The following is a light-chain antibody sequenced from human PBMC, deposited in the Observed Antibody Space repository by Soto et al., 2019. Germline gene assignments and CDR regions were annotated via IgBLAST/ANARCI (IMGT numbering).Light chain of an antibody. CDR3: CSYAGSRTYL. Sequence: QSALTQPASVSGSPGQSITISCTGTSGDVGSYNLVSWYQQQPGKAPKLLIYEGTQRPSGVSNRFSGSNSGNTASLTISGLQADDEADYYCCSYAGSRTYLFGTGTKGTVL. CDR1: SGDVGSYNL. CDR2: EGT. V-gene: IGLV2-23*01. J-gene: IGLJ1*01.